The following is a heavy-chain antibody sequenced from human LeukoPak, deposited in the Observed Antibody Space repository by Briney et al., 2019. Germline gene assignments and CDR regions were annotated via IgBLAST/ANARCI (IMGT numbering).Heavy chain of an antibody. J-gene: IGHJ6*02. D-gene: IGHD3-3*01. CDR3: AREGDFWSGYYYYYGMDV. CDR1: GGFISSYY. V-gene: IGHV4-4*07. Sequence: SETLSLTCTVSGGFISSYYWSWIRQPAGKGLEWIGRIYTSGSTNYNPSLKSRVTMSVDTSKNQFSLKLSSVTAADTAVYYCAREGDFWSGYYYYYGMDVWGQGTTVTVSS. CDR2: IYTSGST.